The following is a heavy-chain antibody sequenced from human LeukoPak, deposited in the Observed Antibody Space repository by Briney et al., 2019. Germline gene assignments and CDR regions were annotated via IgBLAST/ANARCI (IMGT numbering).Heavy chain of an antibody. J-gene: IGHJ4*02. CDR1: GFTLSSYW. CDR3: ARRWSSSLNHYFDY. Sequence: GGYLRLSCAASGFTLSSYWMSWVRQAPGKGLEWMANIKQDGSEKYYVDSVKGRFTISRDNAKSSLYLQMNSLRAEDTAVYYCARRWSSSLNHYFDYWGQGTLVTVSS. CDR2: IKQDGSEK. D-gene: IGHD6-13*01. V-gene: IGHV3-7*01.